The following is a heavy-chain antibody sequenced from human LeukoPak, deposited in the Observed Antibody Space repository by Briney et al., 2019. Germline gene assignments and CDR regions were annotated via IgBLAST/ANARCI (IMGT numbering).Heavy chain of an antibody. CDR3: ARDSFRSSTGDDY. D-gene: IGHD7-27*01. V-gene: IGHV3-21*01. CDR1: GFTFSSYS. Sequence: GGSLRLSCAASGFTFSSYSMNWVRQAPGKGLEWVSSISTSSIYIYYTDSVKGRFTISRDNAKNSLYLQMNSLRAEDTAVYYCARDSFRSSTGDDYWGQGTLVTVSS. CDR2: ISTSSIYI. J-gene: IGHJ4*02.